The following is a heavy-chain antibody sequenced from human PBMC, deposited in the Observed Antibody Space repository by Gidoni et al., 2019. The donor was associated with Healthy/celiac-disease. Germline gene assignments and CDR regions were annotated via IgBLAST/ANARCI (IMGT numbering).Heavy chain of an antibody. CDR2: ISGSGGST. CDR1: WFTFCSSA. J-gene: IGHJ4*02. D-gene: IGHD2-2*01. CDR3: AKDPFQIDIVVVPAAPATIPDY. Sequence: EVQLLGFGGGLVQAGGCLRISCSASWFTFCSSAISLGPPAPGKGREWVSAISGSGGSTYYADSVKGRFTISRDNSKNTLYLQMNSLRAEDTAVYYCAKDPFQIDIVVVPAAPATIPDYWGQGTLVTVSS. V-gene: IGHV3-23*01.